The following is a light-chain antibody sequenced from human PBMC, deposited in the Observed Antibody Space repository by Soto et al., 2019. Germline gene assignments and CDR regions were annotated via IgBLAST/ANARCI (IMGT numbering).Light chain of an antibody. CDR2: DAS. CDR3: QQYCDWPQA. Sequence: EIVMSPSPATLSVSPGERATLSCKASQSVTNNLAWYQQKPGQAPRLLIYDASTRATGIPARFSGSGSGTEFTLTISSLQSEDFAVFYCQQYCDWPQALGQGTKVEIK. V-gene: IGKV3-15*01. CDR1: QSVTNN. J-gene: IGKJ1*01.